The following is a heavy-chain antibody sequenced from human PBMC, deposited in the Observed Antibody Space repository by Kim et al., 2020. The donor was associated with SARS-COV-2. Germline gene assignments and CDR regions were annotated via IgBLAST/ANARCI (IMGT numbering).Heavy chain of an antibody. V-gene: IGHV4-39*01. J-gene: IGHJ4*02. Sequence: YYNPYLKSRVTISVCTSKNQFTLKLSAVTAADTAVYYCARLDSSGYYFVNWGQGTLVTVSS. CDR3: ARLDSSGYYFVN. D-gene: IGHD3-22*01.